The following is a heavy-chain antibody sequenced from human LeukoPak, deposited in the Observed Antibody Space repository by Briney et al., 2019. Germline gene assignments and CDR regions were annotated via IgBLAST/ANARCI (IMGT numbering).Heavy chain of an antibody. V-gene: IGHV3-21*04. J-gene: IGHJ6*03. D-gene: IGHD6-19*01. CDR3: AKQQWLGAYYYYYYMDV. Sequence: GGSLRLSCAASGFTFSSYSMNWVRQAPGKGLEWVSSISSSSSYIYYADSVKGRFTISRDNAKNSLYLQMNSLRAEDTAVYYCAKQQWLGAYYYYYYMDVWGKGTTVTVSS. CDR2: ISSSSSYI. CDR1: GFTFSSYS.